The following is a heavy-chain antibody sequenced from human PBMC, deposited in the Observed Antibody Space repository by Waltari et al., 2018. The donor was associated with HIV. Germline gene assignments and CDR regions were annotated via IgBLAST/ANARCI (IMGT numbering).Heavy chain of an antibody. CDR3: ARGLYDVWSGFYPDY. D-gene: IGHD3-3*01. Sequence: QAQLVESGGGLVKPGGSLRLSCAASGFTFSDYSMSWFRQAPGKGRECISEISRRDKTEHNADSVKGRFTISRDNAKNSLYLQMNTLRAEDTAVYYCARGLYDVWSGFYPDYWGQGTLVSVSS. V-gene: IGHV3-11*01. CDR1: GFTFSDYS. CDR2: ISRRDKTE. J-gene: IGHJ4*02.